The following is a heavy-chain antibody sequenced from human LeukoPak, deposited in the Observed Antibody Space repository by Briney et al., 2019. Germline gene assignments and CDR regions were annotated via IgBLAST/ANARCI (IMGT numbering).Heavy chain of an antibody. Sequence: SETLSLTCAVSGGSISSGGYSWSWIRQPPGKGLEWIGYIYHSGSTYYNPSLKSRVTISVDRSKNQFSLKLSSVTAADTAVYYCASRTSGWYDYWGQGTLVTVSS. CDR1: GGSISSGGYS. D-gene: IGHD6-19*01. V-gene: IGHV4-30-2*01. CDR3: ASRTSGWYDY. CDR2: IYHSGST. J-gene: IGHJ4*02.